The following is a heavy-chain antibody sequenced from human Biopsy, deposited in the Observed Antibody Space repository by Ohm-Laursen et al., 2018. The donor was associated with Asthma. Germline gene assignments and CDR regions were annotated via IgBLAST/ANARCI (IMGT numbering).Heavy chain of an antibody. D-gene: IGHD2-2*01. CDR3: ARGGYCTSPTCPWGRYATDV. CDR2: ISSGSDYI. CDR1: GFTFSSYS. J-gene: IGHJ6*02. V-gene: IGHV3-21*01. Sequence: SLRLSCSASGFTFSSYSMIWVRQAPGTGLEWVAAISSGSDYIFYADSVKGRFTISRDNAKNSLYLQMNSLRAEDTAVYYCARGGYCTSPTCPWGRYATDVWGQGTTVTVSS.